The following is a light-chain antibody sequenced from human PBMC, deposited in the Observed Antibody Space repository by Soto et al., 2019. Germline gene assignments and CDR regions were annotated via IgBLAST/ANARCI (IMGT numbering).Light chain of an antibody. CDR1: QTIGSNH. V-gene: IGKV3-20*01. CDR3: QQYVSWT. J-gene: IGKJ1*01. Sequence: EIVLTQSPGTLSVSPGERATLSCRASQTIGSNHLAWYQQKPGQAPSLLIYGTSSRATGIPDRFSGSGSGTFFTLNTARLGPEHSAIYYCQQYVSWTFGQGNKVEIK. CDR2: GTS.